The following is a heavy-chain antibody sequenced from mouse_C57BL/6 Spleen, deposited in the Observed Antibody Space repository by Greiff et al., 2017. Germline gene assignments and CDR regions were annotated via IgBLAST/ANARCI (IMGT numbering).Heavy chain of an antibody. CDR2: ISSGSSTI. Sequence: EVKVVESGGGLVKPGGSLKLSCAASGFTFSDYGMHWVRQAPEKGLEWVAYISSGSSTIYYADTVKGRFTISRDNAKNTLFLQMTSLRSEDTAMYYCARSRDGSLDYWGQGTTLTVSS. V-gene: IGHV5-17*01. J-gene: IGHJ2*01. CDR1: GFTFSDYG. CDR3: ARSRDGSLDY. D-gene: IGHD3-1*01.